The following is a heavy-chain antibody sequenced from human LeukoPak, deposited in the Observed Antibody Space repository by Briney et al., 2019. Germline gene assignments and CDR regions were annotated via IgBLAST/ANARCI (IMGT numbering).Heavy chain of an antibody. V-gene: IGHV3-23*01. J-gene: IGHJ6*02. Sequence: PGGSLRLSCAASGFTFSSYAMSWVRQAPGKGLEWVSAISGSGGSTYYADSVKSRFTISRDNSKNTLYLQMNSLRAEDTAVYYCAKEDPSTYYYDSSGYSRNYYYYYGMDVWGQGTTVTVSS. CDR1: GFTFSSYA. D-gene: IGHD3-22*01. CDR2: ISGSGGST. CDR3: AKEDPSTYYYDSSGYSRNYYYYYGMDV.